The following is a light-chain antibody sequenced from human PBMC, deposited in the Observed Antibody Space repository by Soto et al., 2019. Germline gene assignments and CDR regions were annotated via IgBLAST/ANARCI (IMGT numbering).Light chain of an antibody. CDR1: SSDVGGYNY. CDR3: YSYAGTYLYV. J-gene: IGLJ1*01. CDR2: DVN. V-gene: IGLV2-11*01. Sequence: SVLTQPRSVSGSPGQSVTISCTGTSSDVGGYNYVSWYQQHPGKAPKLMIYDVNKRPSGVPDRFSGSKSGNTASLTISGLQAEDEADYFCYSYAGTYLYVFGTGTKVTVL.